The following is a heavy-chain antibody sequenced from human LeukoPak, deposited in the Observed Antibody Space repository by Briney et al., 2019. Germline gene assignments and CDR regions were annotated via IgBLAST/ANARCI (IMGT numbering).Heavy chain of an antibody. Sequence: SQTLSLTCAVSGGSSRSGDYFWSWIRQPPGKGLEWIGHIHYSGNTYYNPSLKSRVSISVDTSKNQFSPKLSSVIAADTAVYYCARENNDYGGKKAFDYWGQGTLVTVSS. D-gene: IGHD4-23*01. CDR3: ARENNDYGGKKAFDY. V-gene: IGHV4-30-4*01. CDR1: GGSSRSGDYF. J-gene: IGHJ4*02. CDR2: IHYSGNT.